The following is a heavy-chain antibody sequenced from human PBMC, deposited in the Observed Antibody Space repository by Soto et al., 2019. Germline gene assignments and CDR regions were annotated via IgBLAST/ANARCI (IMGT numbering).Heavy chain of an antibody. CDR2: IWYDGSKK. CDR3: ARDGYCSGGSCYSVPVFDY. CDR1: GFTFSSYG. Sequence: QLQLVESGGGVVQPGRPLRLSCAASGFTFSSYGMHWVRQAPGKGLEWVAVIWYDGSKKYYADSVKGRFTISRDNSKNTLYLQMNSLRAEDTAVYYCARDGYCSGGSCYSVPVFDYWGQGTLVTVSS. V-gene: IGHV3-33*01. J-gene: IGHJ4*02. D-gene: IGHD2-15*01.